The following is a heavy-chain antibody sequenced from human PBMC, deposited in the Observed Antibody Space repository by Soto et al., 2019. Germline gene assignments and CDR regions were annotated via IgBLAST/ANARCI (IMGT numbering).Heavy chain of an antibody. V-gene: IGHV4-61*01. Sequence: HVQLQDSGPGLVKSSETLSLICFVSGEALGSGQSYWNWIRQAPGKGLEWIGQTFVTGATKSSASLKRRVTMSVDTSKSQIYLILTSVTAADSATYFCARGRSDSAGSSFVSRMDVWGQGTTGTVAS. CDR3: ARGRSDSAGSSFVSRMDV. CDR1: GEALGSGQSY. D-gene: IGHD3-10*01. J-gene: IGHJ6*02. CDR2: TFVTGAT.